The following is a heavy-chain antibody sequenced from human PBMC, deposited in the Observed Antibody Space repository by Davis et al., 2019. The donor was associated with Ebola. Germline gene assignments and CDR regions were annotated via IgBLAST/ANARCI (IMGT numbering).Heavy chain of an antibody. CDR1: GYTFTNYG. Sequence: ASVKVSCKASGYTFTNYGISWVRQAPGQGLEWMGIINPSGGSTSYAQKFQGRVTMTRDTSTSTAYMELRSLRSDDTAVYYCARDNGGSSPHYYYYYYGMDVWGQGTTVTVSS. J-gene: IGHJ6*02. D-gene: IGHD6-6*01. V-gene: IGHV1-46*01. CDR2: INPSGGST. CDR3: ARDNGGSSPHYYYYYYGMDV.